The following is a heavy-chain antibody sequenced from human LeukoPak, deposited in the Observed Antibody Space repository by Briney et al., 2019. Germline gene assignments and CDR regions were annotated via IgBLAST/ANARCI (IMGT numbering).Heavy chain of an antibody. J-gene: IGHJ2*01. Sequence: SETLSLTCTVSGGSIRSTSYYWGWIRQPAGKGLEWIGRIDTSGNTNYKPSLKSRVTMSVDTSKNQFSLKLNSVTAADTAVYYCARVSSSWYQDWYFDLWGRGTLVTVSS. CDR3: ARVSSSWYQDWYFDL. V-gene: IGHV4-61*02. CDR2: IDTSGNT. CDR1: GGSIRSTSYY. D-gene: IGHD6-13*01.